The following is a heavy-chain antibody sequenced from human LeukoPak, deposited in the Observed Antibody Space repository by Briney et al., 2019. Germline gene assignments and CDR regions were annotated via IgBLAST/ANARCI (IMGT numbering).Heavy chain of an antibody. CDR3: ARDRQATTAYDAFDI. Sequence: SETLSLTRTVSRDSISPNYWTWIRPPPGKGLEWIGYIYDSGRTKYNPSLKSRATISVDTSKNQYSLKLSSVTAADTAVYYCARDRQATTAYDAFDIWGQGTMVTVSS. D-gene: IGHD4-17*01. CDR1: RDSISPNY. CDR2: IYDSGRT. J-gene: IGHJ3*02. V-gene: IGHV4-59*01.